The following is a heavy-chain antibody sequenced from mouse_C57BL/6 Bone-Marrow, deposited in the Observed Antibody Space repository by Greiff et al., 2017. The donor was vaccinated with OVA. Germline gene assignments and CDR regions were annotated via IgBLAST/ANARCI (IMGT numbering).Heavy chain of an antibody. D-gene: IGHD4-1*01. Sequence: EVHLVESGGGLVKPGGSLKLSCAASGFTFSDYGMHWVRQAPEKGLEWVAYISSGSSTIYYADTVKGRFTISRDNAKNTLFLQMTSLRSEDTAMYYCARIYWDGFDYWGQGTTLTVSS. V-gene: IGHV5-17*01. J-gene: IGHJ2*01. CDR3: ARIYWDGFDY. CDR2: ISSGSSTI. CDR1: GFTFSDYG.